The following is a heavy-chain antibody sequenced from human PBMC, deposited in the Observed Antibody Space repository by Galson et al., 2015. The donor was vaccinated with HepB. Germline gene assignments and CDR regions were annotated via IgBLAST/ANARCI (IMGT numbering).Heavy chain of an antibody. Sequence: SVKVSCKASGSTFTGYYIHWMRQAPGQGLEWMGRINPNNGDTNYAQRFQTRVTLTRDTSISTAYLELSRLTSDDTAVYYCAGHVHETLGGLDYWGQGTLVTVSS. D-gene: IGHD3-10*01. CDR3: AGHVHETLGGLDY. V-gene: IGHV1-2*06. CDR1: GSTFTGYY. CDR2: INPNNGDT. J-gene: IGHJ4*02.